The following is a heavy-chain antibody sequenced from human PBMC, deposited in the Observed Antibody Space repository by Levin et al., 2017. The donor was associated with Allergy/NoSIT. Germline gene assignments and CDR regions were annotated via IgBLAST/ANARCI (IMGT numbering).Heavy chain of an antibody. D-gene: IGHD3-16*01. CDR1: GFIFDDYA. Sequence: PGGSLRLSCAASGFIFDDYAIHWVRHVPGKGLEWVSVIVWNSGSRGYVDSVKGRFTISRDNAKNFLYLQMNSLRAEDTAFYYCAKACGRGCGGVSDWFDNWGQGVLVTVSS. CDR2: IVWNSGSR. CDR3: AKACGRGCGGVSDWFDN. V-gene: IGHV3-9*01. J-gene: IGHJ4*02.